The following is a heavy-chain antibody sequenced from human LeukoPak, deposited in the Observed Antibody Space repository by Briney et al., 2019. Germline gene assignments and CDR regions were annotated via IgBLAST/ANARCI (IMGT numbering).Heavy chain of an antibody. D-gene: IGHD1-26*01. CDR1: GGTISTYS. V-gene: IGHV4-4*07. CDR3: ARGGDRVSSYPFDY. J-gene: IGHJ4*02. CDR2: SYTRGNT. Sequence: SGTLSLTRTVSGGTISTYSLGWIRQPAGKGLEWVGRSYTRGNTKYNHSLKRRVNMSVDTSKNQFYLNVRSVTAADTAVDYCARGGDRVSSYPFDYWGQGTLVTVSS.